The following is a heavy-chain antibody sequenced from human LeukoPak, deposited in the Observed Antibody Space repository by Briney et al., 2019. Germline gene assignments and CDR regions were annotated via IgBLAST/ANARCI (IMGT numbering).Heavy chain of an antibody. D-gene: IGHD2-2*01. Sequence: ASVKVSCKASGYTFTSYYMHWVRQAPGQGLEWMGIINPSGGSTSYAQKFQGRVTMTRDTSTSTVYMELSSLRSEDTAVYYCARDHCSSTSCPRGGAFDIWGQGTMVTVSS. J-gene: IGHJ3*02. CDR3: ARDHCSSTSCPRGGAFDI. CDR2: INPSGGST. CDR1: GYTFTSYY. V-gene: IGHV1-46*01.